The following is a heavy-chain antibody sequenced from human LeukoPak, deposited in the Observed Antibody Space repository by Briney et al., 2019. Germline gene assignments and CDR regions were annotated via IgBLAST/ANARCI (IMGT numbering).Heavy chain of an antibody. Sequence: SDTLSLTCTVSGGSISHYYWRWIRQPPGKGLEWIGYIYYSGSTNYSPSLRSRVTISVDTSKNQFSLKLSSVTAADTAVYYCAREPIVVGTAAFDIWGQGTMVTVSS. CDR1: GGSISHYY. D-gene: IGHD2-21*02. CDR3: AREPIVVGTAAFDI. CDR2: IYYSGST. V-gene: IGHV4-59*01. J-gene: IGHJ3*02.